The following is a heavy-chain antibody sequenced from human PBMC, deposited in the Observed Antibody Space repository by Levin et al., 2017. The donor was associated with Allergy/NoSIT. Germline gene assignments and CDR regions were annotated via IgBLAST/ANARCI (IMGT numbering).Heavy chain of an antibody. CDR1: GYTFTGYY. Sequence: GESLKISCKASGYTFTGYYMHWVRQAPGQGLEWMGWINPNGGGTNYAQKFQGRVTMTRDTSISTAYMELSRLRSDDTAVYYCAREGYGDYALGYWGQGTLVTVSS. CDR2: INPNGGGT. CDR3: AREGYGDYALGY. J-gene: IGHJ4*02. D-gene: IGHD4-17*01. V-gene: IGHV1-2*02.